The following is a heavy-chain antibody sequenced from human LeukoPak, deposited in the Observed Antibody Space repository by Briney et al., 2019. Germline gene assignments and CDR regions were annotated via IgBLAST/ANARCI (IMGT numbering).Heavy chain of an antibody. V-gene: IGHV3-23*01. CDR2: ISSGGGST. Sequence: GGSLRLSCTASGFTFSSYAMSWVRQAPGKGLEWVSAISSGGGSTYYADSVKGRFTISRDNSKNTLYLQMDSLRVEDTAVYYCTKRVVTTTFRYFDYWGQGALVTVSS. D-gene: IGHD4-23*01. CDR1: GFTFSSYA. CDR3: TKRVVTTTFRYFDY. J-gene: IGHJ4*02.